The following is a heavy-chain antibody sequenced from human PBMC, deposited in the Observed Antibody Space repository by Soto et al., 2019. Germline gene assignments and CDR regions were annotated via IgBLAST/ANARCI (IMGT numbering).Heavy chain of an antibody. Sequence: PGESLKISCKGSGYSFTSYWIGWVRQMPGKGLEWMGIIYPGDSDTRYSPSFQGQVTISADKSISTAYLQWSSLKASDTAMYYCVGWNSILRRPGEGPFPLPRDKSQDLALPANDRPESGGQGVYYCAKLPMGYDIVTGYYTPNNYYFDYWGQGTRVTVSS. D-gene: IGHD3-10*01. CDR2: IYPGDSDT. CDR3: VGWNSILRRPGEGPFPLPRDKSQDLALPANDRPESGGQGVYYCAKLPMGYDIVTGYYTPNNYYFDY. CDR1: GYSFTSYW. V-gene: IGHV5-51*01. J-gene: IGHJ4*02.